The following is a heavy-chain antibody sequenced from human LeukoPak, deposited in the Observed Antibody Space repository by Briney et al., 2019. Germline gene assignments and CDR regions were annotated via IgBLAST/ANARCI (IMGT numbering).Heavy chain of an antibody. V-gene: IGHV4-39*01. J-gene: IGHJ4*02. CDR1: GGSISSSSYY. CDR3: AREATCYFDY. CDR2: IYYSGST. Sequence: PETLSLTCTVSGGSISSSSYYWGWIRQPPGKGLEWIGSIYYSGSTYYNPSLKSRVTISVDTSKNQFSLKLSSVTAADTAVYYCAREATCYFDYWGQGTLVTVSS.